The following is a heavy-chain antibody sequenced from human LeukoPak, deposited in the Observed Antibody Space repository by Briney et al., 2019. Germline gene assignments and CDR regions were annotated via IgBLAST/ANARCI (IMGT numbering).Heavy chain of an antibody. CDR3: ARGGKIWFGELLHDY. CDR2: INHSGST. CDR1: GGSISSYY. D-gene: IGHD3-10*01. J-gene: IGHJ4*02. Sequence: PSETLSLTCTVSGGSISSYYWSWIRQPPGKGLEWIGEINHSGSTNHNPSLKSRVTISVDTSKNQFSLKLSSVTAADTAVYYCARGGKIWFGELLHDYWGQGTLVTVSS. V-gene: IGHV4-34*01.